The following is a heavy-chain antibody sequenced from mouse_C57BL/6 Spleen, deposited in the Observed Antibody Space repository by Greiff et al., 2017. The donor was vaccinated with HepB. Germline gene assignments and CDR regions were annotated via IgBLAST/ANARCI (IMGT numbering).Heavy chain of an antibody. D-gene: IGHD4-1*01. CDR1: GYTFTSYW. J-gene: IGHJ3*01. Sequence: QVQLKQPGAELVMPGASVKLSCKASGYTFTSYWMHWVKQRPGQGLEWIGEIDPSDSYTNYNQKFKGKSTLTVDKSSSTAYMQLSSLTSEDSAVYYCARRDWVPFAYWGQGTLVTVSA. CDR3: ARRDWVPFAY. CDR2: IDPSDSYT. V-gene: IGHV1-69*01.